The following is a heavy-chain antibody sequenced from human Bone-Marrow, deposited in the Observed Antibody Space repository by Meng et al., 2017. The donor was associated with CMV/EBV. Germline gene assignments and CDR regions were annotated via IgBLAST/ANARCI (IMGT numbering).Heavy chain of an antibody. CDR3: ARGLGVRFLEWLLPDAFDI. D-gene: IGHD3-3*01. Sequence: GSLRLSCAVYGGSFSGYYWSWIRQPPGKGLEWIGEINHSGSTNYNPSLKSRVTISVDTSKNQFSLKLSSVTAADTAVYYCARGLGVRFLEWLLPDAFDIWGQGTMVTVSS. J-gene: IGHJ3*02. CDR2: INHSGST. V-gene: IGHV4-34*01. CDR1: GGSFSGYY.